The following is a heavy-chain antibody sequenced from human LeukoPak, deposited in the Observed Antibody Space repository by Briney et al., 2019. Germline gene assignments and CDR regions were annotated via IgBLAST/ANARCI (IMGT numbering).Heavy chain of an antibody. CDR2: INPSSGST. J-gene: IGHJ3*02. V-gene: IGHV1-46*01. CDR3: ARVPTSGSSLQRGAFDI. D-gene: IGHD3-22*01. CDR1: GYTFTGYY. Sequence: ASVKVSCKASGYTFTGYYMHWVRQAPGQGLEWIGTINPSSGSTSYAQKFQGRVTMTRDMSTSTVYMELSSLRSEDTAVYYCARVPTSGSSLQRGAFDIWGQGTMVTVSS.